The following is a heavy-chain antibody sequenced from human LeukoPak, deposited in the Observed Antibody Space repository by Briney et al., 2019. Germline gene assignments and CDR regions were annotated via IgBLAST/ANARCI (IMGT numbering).Heavy chain of an antibody. CDR1: GSTFSSYA. V-gene: IGHV1-69*05. Sequence: GSLVKVSCKASGSTFSSYAISWVRQAPGQGLEWMGGIIPIFGTANYAQKFQGRVTITTDESTSTAYMELSSLRSEDTAVYYCARDLVRIAAADSFDYWGQGTLVTVSS. D-gene: IGHD6-13*01. J-gene: IGHJ4*02. CDR3: ARDLVRIAAADSFDY. CDR2: IIPIFGTA.